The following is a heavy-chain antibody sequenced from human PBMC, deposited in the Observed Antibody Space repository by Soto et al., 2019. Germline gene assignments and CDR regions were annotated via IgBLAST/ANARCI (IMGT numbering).Heavy chain of an antibody. CDR1: SASISNNNW. Sequence: SETLSLTCAVSSASISNNNWWSWVRQPPGKGLEWIGEIYHSGSTNYNPSLKSRVTISVDKSKNQFSLNLNSVTAADTAVYYCARGDYYYAMDIWGQGTTVTVSS. CDR2: IYHSGST. V-gene: IGHV4-4*02. CDR3: ARGDYYYAMDI. J-gene: IGHJ6*02.